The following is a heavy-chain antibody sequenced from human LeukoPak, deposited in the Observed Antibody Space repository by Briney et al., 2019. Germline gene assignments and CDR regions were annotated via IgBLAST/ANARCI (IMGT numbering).Heavy chain of an antibody. CDR2: INPNSGDT. D-gene: IGHD1-26*01. CDR3: ARTLPNYYYGMDV. CDR1: GYTFAAYY. J-gene: IGHJ6*02. Sequence: GASVKVSCKASGYTFAAYYMHWVRQAPGQGLEWMGWINPNSGDTNYAQKFQGRVTMTRDTSISTAYMEVCRLRSDDTAVYYCARTLPNYYYGMDVWGQGTTVTVSS. V-gene: IGHV1-2*02.